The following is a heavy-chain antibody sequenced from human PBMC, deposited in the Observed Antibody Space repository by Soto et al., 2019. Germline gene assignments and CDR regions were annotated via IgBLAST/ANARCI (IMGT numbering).Heavy chain of an antibody. CDR3: ARGNSDYYYGMDV. Sequence: GGSLTLCCGSSGCTFSDYCMSWIRHAPGKGLEWVSYISSSGSTIYYADSVKGRFTISRDNAKNSLYLQMNSLRAEDTAVYYCARGNSDYYYGMDVWGQGTTVTVS. D-gene: IGHD1-7*01. J-gene: IGHJ6*02. CDR1: GCTFSDYC. CDR2: ISSSGSTI. V-gene: IGHV3-11*01.